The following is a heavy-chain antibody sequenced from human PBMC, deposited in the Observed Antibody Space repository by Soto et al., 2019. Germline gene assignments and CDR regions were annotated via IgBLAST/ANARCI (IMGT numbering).Heavy chain of an antibody. CDR3: ARDGGAY. CDR2: MSYDGSNK. Sequence: QVQLVESGGGVVQPGRSLRLSCAASGFTFSSYAMHWVRRVPGKGLEWMAVMSYDGSNKYYADSVKGRFTISRDNSKNTVYLQMNSLRPEVTALDYCARDGGAYWGQGTQVIVSS. V-gene: IGHV3-30-3*01. D-gene: IGHD3-16*01. CDR1: GFTFSSYA. J-gene: IGHJ4*02.